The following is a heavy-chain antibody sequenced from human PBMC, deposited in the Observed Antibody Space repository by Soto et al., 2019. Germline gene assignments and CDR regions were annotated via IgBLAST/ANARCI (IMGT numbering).Heavy chain of an antibody. CDR1: GYTFTSYG. J-gene: IGHJ4*02. Sequence: QVRLEQSGPEVKKTGASVKVSCKASGYTFTSYGISWVRPAPGQGLEWMVWINIYSGDANYAQSFQDRVTMTRATSTNTVYMEMRTLRSDATAVYYCASGLYYYDNSGLAYWGQGTLVTVSS. D-gene: IGHD3-22*01. CDR2: INIYSGDA. V-gene: IGHV1-18*01. CDR3: ASGLYYYDNSGLAY.